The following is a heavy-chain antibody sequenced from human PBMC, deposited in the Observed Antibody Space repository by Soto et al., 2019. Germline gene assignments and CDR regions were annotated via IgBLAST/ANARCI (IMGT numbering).Heavy chain of an antibody. D-gene: IGHD5-12*01. CDR3: ARDGSSGYDYFY. J-gene: IGHJ4*02. Sequence: SETLSLTCTVSGGSISSGDYYWSWIRQPPGKGLEWIGYIYYSGSTYYNPSLKSRVTISVDTSKNQFSLKLSSVTAADTAVYYRARDGSSGYDYFYWGQGTLVTVSS. V-gene: IGHV4-30-4*01. CDR1: GGSISSGDYY. CDR2: IYYSGST.